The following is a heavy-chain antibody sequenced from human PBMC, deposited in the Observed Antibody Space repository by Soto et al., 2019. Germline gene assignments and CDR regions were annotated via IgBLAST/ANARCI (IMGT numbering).Heavy chain of an antibody. D-gene: IGHD3-10*01. CDR2: INPSGAST. CDR1: GYSFNSYY. V-gene: IGHV1-46*02. CDR3: ASDYNAYQRQHVFDI. J-gene: IGHJ3*02. Sequence: QVQLVQSGAEVKKPGASVKVACKASGYSFNSYYMHWVRQAPGQGPEWMGVINPSGASTSYAQKCQGRVTMTRDTSTSTVYMELSTLRSEDTALYYCASDYNAYQRQHVFDIWGQGTRVTVPS.